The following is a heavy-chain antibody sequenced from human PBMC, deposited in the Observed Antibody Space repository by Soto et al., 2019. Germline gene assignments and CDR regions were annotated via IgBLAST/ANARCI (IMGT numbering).Heavy chain of an antibody. CDR1: GYNFTGYY. Sequence: ASVKVSCKASGYNFTGYYMHWVRQAPGQGLEWMVWINPTTGGTNYAQKFQGRGTMTRDTSISTAYMELSRLRSDDTAVYYCARDPRLRYCDLIATGSSWWFFDYWGQGTLVTVSS. CDR3: ARDPRLRYCDLIATGSSWWFFDY. J-gene: IGHJ4*02. D-gene: IGHD3-9*01. CDR2: INPTTGGT. V-gene: IGHV1-2*02.